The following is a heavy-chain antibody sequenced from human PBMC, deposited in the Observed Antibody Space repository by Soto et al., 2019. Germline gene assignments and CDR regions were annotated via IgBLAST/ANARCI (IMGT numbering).Heavy chain of an antibody. Sequence: QVPLVQSGAEVKKPGASVKVSCKASGYTFTGYYMHWVRQAPGQGLEWMGWINPNSGGTNYAQKFQGWVTMTRDTSISTAYMELSRLRSDDTAVYYCARGGSILRFLEWLPGTYNWFDPWCQGTLVTVSS. J-gene: IGHJ5*02. V-gene: IGHV1-2*04. CDR3: ARGGSILRFLEWLPGTYNWFDP. D-gene: IGHD3-3*01. CDR1: GYTFTGYY. CDR2: INPNSGGT.